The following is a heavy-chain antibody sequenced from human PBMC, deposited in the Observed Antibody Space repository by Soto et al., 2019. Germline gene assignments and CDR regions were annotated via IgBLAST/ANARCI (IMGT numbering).Heavy chain of an antibody. CDR1: GGSISSSDFY. V-gene: IGHV4-39*01. CDR2: MYYSGTT. Sequence: SETLSLTCTVSGGSISSSDFYWGWLRQTPGKGPEFIGSMYYSGTTYYNPSLKSRVTISVDTSKNQFTLKLISVTAADTAVYYCVVIDTTGNGFDPWAEEALVPVSS. J-gene: IGHJ5*02. CDR3: VVIDTTGNGFDP. D-gene: IGHD3-22*01.